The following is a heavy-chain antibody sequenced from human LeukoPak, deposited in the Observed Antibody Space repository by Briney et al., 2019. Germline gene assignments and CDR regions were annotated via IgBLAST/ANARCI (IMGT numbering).Heavy chain of an antibody. J-gene: IGHJ4*02. D-gene: IGHD4-17*01. CDR3: AKDRAAGAVTTYDS. CDR1: GFTFSSYA. CDR2: ISYDGSNK. V-gene: IGHV3-30-3*01. Sequence: GGSLRLSCAASGFTFSSYAMHWVRQAPGKGLGWVAQISYDGSNKYYADSVKGRFTISRDNSKNTLSLHMNSLRAEDTSLYYCAKDRAAGAVTTYDSWGQGTLVTVSS.